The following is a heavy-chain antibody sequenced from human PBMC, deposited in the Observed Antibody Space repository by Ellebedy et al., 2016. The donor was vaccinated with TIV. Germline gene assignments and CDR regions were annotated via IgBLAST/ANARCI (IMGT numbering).Heavy chain of an antibody. CDR2: LSSSRGDST. J-gene: IGHJ4*02. Sequence: GESLKISCAASGFTFSSYAMSWVRQAPGKGLEWVSALSSSRGDSTFYADSVRGRFTISRDNSKNTLYLKMNSLRAEDTAVYYCAKWPTGAGVDYWGQGTLVTVSS. CDR3: AKWPTGAGVDY. D-gene: IGHD1-26*01. CDR1: GFTFSSYA. V-gene: IGHV3-23*01.